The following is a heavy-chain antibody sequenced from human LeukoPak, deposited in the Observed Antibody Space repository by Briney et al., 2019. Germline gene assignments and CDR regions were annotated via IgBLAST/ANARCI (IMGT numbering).Heavy chain of an antibody. V-gene: IGHV1-46*02. Sequence: GASVKVSCKASGYTFNTDYFHWVRQAPGQGLEWMGIIKSRGGSTTYAQKFQGRVTMTTDTSTSTVYMDLSSLTYEDTAVYYCARDRESSGFFSYYCGMDVWGQGTTVTVSS. J-gene: IGHJ6*02. D-gene: IGHD6-19*01. CDR2: IKSRGGST. CDR1: GYTFNTDY. CDR3: ARDRESSGFFSYYCGMDV.